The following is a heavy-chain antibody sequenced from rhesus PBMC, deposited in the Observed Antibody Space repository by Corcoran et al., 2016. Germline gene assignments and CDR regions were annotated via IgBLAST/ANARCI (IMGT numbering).Heavy chain of an antibody. CDR2: IYGSCGST. D-gene: IGHD3-28*01. V-gene: IGHV4-147*01. Sequence: QVQLQESGPGLVKPSETLSLTCAVSCVSLRINYWTCIRPPPRKGLERLGRIYGSCGSTSYNPSLTSRVTSSTDTSKNQFSLKLSSVTAADTAVYYCARDRPYYYDSGYYGRHYGLDSWGQGVVVTVSS. CDR3: ARDRPYYYDSGYYGRHYGLDS. CDR1: CVSLRINY. J-gene: IGHJ6*01.